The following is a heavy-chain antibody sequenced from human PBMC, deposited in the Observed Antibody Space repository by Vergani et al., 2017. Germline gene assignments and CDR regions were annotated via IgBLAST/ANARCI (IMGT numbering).Heavy chain of an antibody. V-gene: IGHV4-59*01. Sequence: QVQLQESGPGLVKPSETLSLTCTVSGGSISSYYWSWIRQPPGKGLEWIGDIYYSGSTNYNPSLKSRVTISVDTSKNQFSLKLSSVTAADTAVYYCAREAAMVRYYYYMDVWGKGTTVTVSS. CDR3: AREAAMVRYYYYMDV. CDR1: GGSISSYY. J-gene: IGHJ6*03. CDR2: IYYSGST. D-gene: IGHD3-10*01.